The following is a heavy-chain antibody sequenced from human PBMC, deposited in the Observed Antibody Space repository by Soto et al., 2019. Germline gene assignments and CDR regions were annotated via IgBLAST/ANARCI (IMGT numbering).Heavy chain of an antibody. CDR2: ISAYNGNT. J-gene: IGHJ6*03. CDR3: ARVPIVVGTYYYYMDV. CDR1: GYTFTSYG. V-gene: IGHV1-18*01. Sequence: QVQLVQSGAEVKKPGASVKVSCKASGYTFTSYGISWVRQAPGQGLEWMGWISAYNGNTNYAQKLQGRVTMTTDTSTSTDYMELRSLRSDDTAVYYCARVPIVVGTYYYYMDVWGKGTTVTVSS. D-gene: IGHD2-2*01.